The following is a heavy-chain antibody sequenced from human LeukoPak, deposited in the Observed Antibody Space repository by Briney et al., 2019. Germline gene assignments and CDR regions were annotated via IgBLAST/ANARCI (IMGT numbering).Heavy chain of an antibody. D-gene: IGHD2-8*02. J-gene: IGHJ2*01. Sequence: GASVKVSCKASGGTFSSYAISWVRQAPGQGLEWMGGIIPILGIANYAQKFQGRVTITADKSTSTAYMELSSLRSEDTAVYYCARGPRVWSDRYFDLWGRGTLVTVSS. V-gene: IGHV1-69*10. CDR2: IIPILGIA. CDR1: GGTFSSYA. CDR3: ARGPRVWSDRYFDL.